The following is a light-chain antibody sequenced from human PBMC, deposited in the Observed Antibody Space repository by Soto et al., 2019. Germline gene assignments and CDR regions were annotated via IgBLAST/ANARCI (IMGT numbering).Light chain of an antibody. V-gene: IGKV3-20*01. CDR3: QQYGSSSLT. CDR2: GAS. Sequence: IVLAQSPGTLSLSPGERATLSWRASQSVSSSYLAWYQQKPGQAPRLLIYGASSRATGIPDRFSGSGSGTDFTLTISRLEPEDFAVYYCQQYGSSSLTFGGGTKVEIK. J-gene: IGKJ4*01. CDR1: QSVSSSY.